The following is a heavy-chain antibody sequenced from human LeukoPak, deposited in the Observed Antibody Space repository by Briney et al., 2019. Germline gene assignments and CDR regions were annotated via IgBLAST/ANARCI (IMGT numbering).Heavy chain of an antibody. Sequence: ASVKVSCRASGYTFSGYFMHWVRQAPGQGLEWMGWISAYNGNTNYAQKLQGRVTMTTDTSTSTAYMELRSLRSDDTAVYYCARDLGYCSGGSCYDYWGQGTLVTVSS. D-gene: IGHD2-15*01. CDR3: ARDLGYCSGGSCYDY. CDR1: GYTFSGYF. CDR2: ISAYNGNT. J-gene: IGHJ4*02. V-gene: IGHV1-18*04.